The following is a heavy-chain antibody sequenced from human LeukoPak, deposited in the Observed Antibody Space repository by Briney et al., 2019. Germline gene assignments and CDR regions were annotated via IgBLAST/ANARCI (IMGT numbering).Heavy chain of an antibody. CDR3: ARHGTTVVTPPGF. J-gene: IGHJ4*02. D-gene: IGHD4-23*01. V-gene: IGHV4-39*01. CDR2: IYYSGST. Sequence: SETLSLTCTVSGGSISSSSYYWGWIRQPPGKGLEWIGNIYYSGSTYYNPSLKSRVTISVDTSKNQFSLKLSSVTAADTAVYYCARHGTTVVTPPGFWGQGTLVTVSS. CDR1: GGSISSSSYY.